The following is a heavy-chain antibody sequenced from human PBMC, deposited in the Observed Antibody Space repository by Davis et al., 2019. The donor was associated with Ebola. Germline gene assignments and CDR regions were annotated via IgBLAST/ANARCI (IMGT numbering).Heavy chain of an antibody. J-gene: IGHJ6*02. V-gene: IGHV3-30-3*01. Sequence: PGGSLRLSCAASGFTFSSYAMHWVRQAPGKGLEWVAVISYDGSNKYYADSVKGRFTISRDNSKNTLYLQMNSLRAEDTAVYYCARVYCSSTSCSQEYYYYGMDVWGQGTTVTVSS. CDR3: ARVYCSSTSCSQEYYYYGMDV. CDR1: GFTFSSYA. D-gene: IGHD2-2*01. CDR2: ISYDGSNK.